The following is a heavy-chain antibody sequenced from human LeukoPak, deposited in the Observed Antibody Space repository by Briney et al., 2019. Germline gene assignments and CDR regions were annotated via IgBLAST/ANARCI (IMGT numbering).Heavy chain of an antibody. V-gene: IGHV3-30*18. CDR3: AKGRIVVVPAAIDY. Sequence: TGGSLRLSCAASGFTFSSYGMHWVRQAPGKGLEWVAVISYDGSNKYYADSVKGRFTISRYNSKNTLYLQMNSLRAEDTAVYYCAKGRIVVVPAAIDYWGQGTLVTVSS. CDR2: ISYDGSNK. D-gene: IGHD2-2*01. J-gene: IGHJ4*02. CDR1: GFTFSSYG.